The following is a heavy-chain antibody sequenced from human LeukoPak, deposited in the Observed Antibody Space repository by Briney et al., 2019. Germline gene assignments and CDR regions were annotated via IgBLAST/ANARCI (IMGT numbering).Heavy chain of an antibody. D-gene: IGHD2-2*01. CDR3: ARVKVVPGYYYYGMDV. J-gene: IGHJ6*02. Sequence: ASVKVSCKASGYTSTGYYMHWVRQAPGQGLEWMGWINPNSGGTNYAQKFQGRVTMTRDTSISTAYMELSRLRSDDTAVYYCARVKVVPGYYYYGMDVWGQGTTVTVSS. CDR2: INPNSGGT. CDR1: GYTSTGYY. V-gene: IGHV1-2*02.